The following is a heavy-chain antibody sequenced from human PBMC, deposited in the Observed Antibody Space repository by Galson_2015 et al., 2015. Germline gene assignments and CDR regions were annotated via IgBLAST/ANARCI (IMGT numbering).Heavy chain of an antibody. D-gene: IGHD4-17*01. CDR3: ARETYGDYFDY. J-gene: IGHJ4*02. Sequence: CAASGFTFNRYWMSWVRQAPGKGLEWVANIKQDGSDKYYVDSVKGRFTISRDNAKNSLYLQMNSLRAEDTAVYYCARETYGDYFDYWGQGVLVTVSS. CDR1: GFTFNRYW. CDR2: IKQDGSDK. V-gene: IGHV3-7*05.